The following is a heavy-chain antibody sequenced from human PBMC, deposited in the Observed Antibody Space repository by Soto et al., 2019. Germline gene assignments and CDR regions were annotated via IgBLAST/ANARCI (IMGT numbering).Heavy chain of an antibody. V-gene: IGHV1-46*03. J-gene: IGHJ4*02. CDR2: INPSGGST. Sequence: ASVKVSCKASGYTFTSYGISWVRQAPGQGLEWMGLINPSGGSTIYAQKFQGRVTMTRDTSTSTVYMELSSLRSEDTAVYYCARDWNTAMVSPIFDYWGQGTLVTVSS. D-gene: IGHD5-18*01. CDR1: GYTFTSYG. CDR3: ARDWNTAMVSPIFDY.